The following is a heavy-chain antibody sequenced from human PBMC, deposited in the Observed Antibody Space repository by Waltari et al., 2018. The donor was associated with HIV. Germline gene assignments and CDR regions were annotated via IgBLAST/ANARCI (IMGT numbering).Heavy chain of an antibody. D-gene: IGHD5-12*01. CDR3: AREVGIVATIYFDY. CDR2: ISDDGSIK. CDR1: GFTFSSYA. Sequence: QVQLVESGGGVVQPGRSLRLSCAASGFTFSSYAMHWVRQAPDKGLGWVAVISDDGSIKFSADSVRGRFTSSRDNSKNTLYLQMNSLRAEDTAVYYCAREVGIVATIYFDYWGQGTLVTVSS. V-gene: IGHV3-30*04. J-gene: IGHJ4*02.